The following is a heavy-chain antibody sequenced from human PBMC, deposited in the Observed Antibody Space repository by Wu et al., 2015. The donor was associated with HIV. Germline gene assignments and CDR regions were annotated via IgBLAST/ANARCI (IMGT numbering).Heavy chain of an antibody. CDR1: GYTFISYG. Sequence: QVQLVQSGGDVKKPGASVRVACKASGYTFISYGITWVRQAPGQGLEWMGWISAYNGNTNFAQKLQGRVTMTTDTSTSTAYMELRSLRSDDTAVYYCARDYYGSGSYFDYWGQGTLVTVSS. J-gene: IGHJ4*02. CDR2: ISAYNGNT. D-gene: IGHD3-10*01. V-gene: IGHV1-18*01. CDR3: ARDYYGSGSYFDY.